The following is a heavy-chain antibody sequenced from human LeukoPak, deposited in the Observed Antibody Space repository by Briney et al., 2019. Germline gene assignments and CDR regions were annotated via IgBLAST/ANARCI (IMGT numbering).Heavy chain of an antibody. CDR2: ISYDGSSK. D-gene: IGHD6-6*01. Sequence: PGGSLRLSCAASKFTFSTYDMHWVRQAPGKGLEWVAVISYDGSSKYYADSVKGRFTISRDNSKNTLYVQMNSLRTEDTAIYYCARESEYSSNAFDYWGQGTLVTVSS. J-gene: IGHJ4*02. CDR1: KFTFSTYD. CDR3: ARESEYSSNAFDY. V-gene: IGHV3-30*03.